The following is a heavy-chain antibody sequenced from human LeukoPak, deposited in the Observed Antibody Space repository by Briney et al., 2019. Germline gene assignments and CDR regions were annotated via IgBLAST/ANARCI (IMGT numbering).Heavy chain of an antibody. D-gene: IGHD6-19*01. CDR1: GDTFSSYA. CDR3: ARECASGGLVGLCYFYNGMDV. CDR2: IIPILHIA. Sequence: VASVKVSCKASGDTFSSYAISWVRQAPGQGLEWMGRIIPILHIANYAQKFQGRVTITADKSTSTAYMELSSLRSEDTAVYYCARECASGGLVGLCYFYNGMDVWGEGCTVTASS. J-gene: IGHJ6*04. V-gene: IGHV1-69*04.